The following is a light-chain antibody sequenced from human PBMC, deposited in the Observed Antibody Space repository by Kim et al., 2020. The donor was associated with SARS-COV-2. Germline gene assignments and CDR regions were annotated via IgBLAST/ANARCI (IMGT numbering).Light chain of an antibody. CDR1: TGAVTSNYY. J-gene: IGLJ3*02. Sequence: QAVVTHEPSLTVSPGGTVTLTCASSTGAVTSNYYPNWLQQKPGQAPRSLIYNTDNKHSWTPARFSGSLLGGKAALTLSGVQPEDEAEYYCLLYYGRARVFGGGTQLTVL. CDR2: NTD. CDR3: LLYYGRARV. V-gene: IGLV7-43*01.